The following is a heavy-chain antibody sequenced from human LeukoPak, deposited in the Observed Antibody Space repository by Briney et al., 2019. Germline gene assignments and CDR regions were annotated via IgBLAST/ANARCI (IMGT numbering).Heavy chain of an antibody. D-gene: IGHD6-19*01. J-gene: IGHJ4*02. V-gene: IGHV4-59*01. CDR1: GGSISSYY. Sequence: SETLSLTCTVSGGSISSYYWSWIRQPPGKGLEWIGYIYYSGSTNYNPSLKSRVTISVDTSKNQFSLKLSSVTAADTAVYYCARGSGSGWYEVPFDYWGQGTLVTVSS. CDR3: ARGSGSGWYEVPFDY. CDR2: IYYSGST.